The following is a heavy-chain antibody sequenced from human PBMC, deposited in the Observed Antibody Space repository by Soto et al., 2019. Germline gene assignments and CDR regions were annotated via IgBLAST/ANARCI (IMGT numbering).Heavy chain of an antibody. D-gene: IGHD3-22*01. CDR1: SGSISRTRYY. Sequence: SETLPLTCTVSSGSISRTRYYWAWLRQPPAKGLEWIGAIYHDGTTYYTESLKSRVSISVDTSKNQFSLKLNSVTDADTAVYFCARQGRNTKIVLVKHYAADFWGQGTAVTVSS. V-gene: IGHV4-39*01. J-gene: IGHJ6*02. CDR2: IYHDGTT. CDR3: ARQGRNTKIVLVKHYAADF.